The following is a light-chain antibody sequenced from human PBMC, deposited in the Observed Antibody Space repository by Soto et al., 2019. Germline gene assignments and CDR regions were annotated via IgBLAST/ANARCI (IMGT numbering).Light chain of an antibody. CDR1: SSDVGGYNY. V-gene: IGLV2-8*01. CDR2: EVN. Sequence: QSALTQPPSASGSPGQSVTISCTGTSSDVGGYNYVSWYQQYPGKVPKLMVYEVNNRPSGVPERFSGSESGNTASLTVSGLQAEDEADYYCTSYAGGNNVFGTGTKLTVL. CDR3: TSYAGGNNV. J-gene: IGLJ1*01.